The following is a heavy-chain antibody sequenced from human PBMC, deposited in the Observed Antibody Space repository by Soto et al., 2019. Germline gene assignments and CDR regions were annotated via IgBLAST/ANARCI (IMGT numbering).Heavy chain of an antibody. CDR3: ARRYCSSAKGYGGRNIVYYSDG. CDR2: IKRDGSRN. V-gene: IGHV3-7*01. Sequence: EVQLVESGGGLVQPGGSLRLSCAASGFSFSTYWLGWVRQAPGKGLERVANIKRDGSRNYYVASVKGRFTVSRDNAKNELYPQKNRRRAEDTAVYYCARRYCSSAKGYGGRNIVYYSDGWGKGTTGTVSS. CDR1: GFSFSTYW. D-gene: IGHD2-2*01. J-gene: IGHJ6*03.